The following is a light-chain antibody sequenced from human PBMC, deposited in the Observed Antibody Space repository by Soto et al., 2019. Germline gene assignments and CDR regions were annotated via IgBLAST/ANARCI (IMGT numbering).Light chain of an antibody. V-gene: IGLV1-40*01. CDR3: QSFDNSLSGSRV. J-gene: IGLJ1*01. CDR1: RSNIGAGYD. Sequence: QSVLTQPPSGSGAPGQRVTISCTGSRSNIGAGYDVHWYQQLPGTAPKLLIYGNSNRPSGVPDRFSGSKSGTSASLAITGLQAEDEADYYCQSFDNSLSGSRVFGTGTKLTVL. CDR2: GNS.